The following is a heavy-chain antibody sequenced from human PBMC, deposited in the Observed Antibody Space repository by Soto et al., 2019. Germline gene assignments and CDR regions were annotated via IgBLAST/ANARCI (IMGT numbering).Heavy chain of an antibody. Sequence: QVQLVESEGGVVQPGRSLRLSCAASGVTFSSYGMHWVRQAPGKGLEWVAVISSDGSDKYYADSVKGRFTISRDNSKNTLYQQMTSLRAEDTAVLYCAKEAVGDTADYWGQGTLVTVSS. CDR2: ISSDGSDK. J-gene: IGHJ4*02. CDR3: AKEAVGDTADY. D-gene: IGHD1-26*01. V-gene: IGHV3-30*18. CDR1: GVTFSSYG.